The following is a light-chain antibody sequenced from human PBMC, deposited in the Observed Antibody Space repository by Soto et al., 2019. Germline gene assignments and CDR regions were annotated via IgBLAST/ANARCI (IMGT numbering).Light chain of an antibody. CDR2: DVS. Sequence: QSVLTQPASVSGSPGKSITISCTGTSSDVGGYNYASWYQQHPGKAPKLMIYDVSNRPSGVSNRFSGSKSGNTASLTISGLQAEDEADYYCSSYTSSSTRVFGTGTRSPS. J-gene: IGLJ1*01. V-gene: IGLV2-14*01. CDR3: SSYTSSSTRV. CDR1: SSDVGGYNY.